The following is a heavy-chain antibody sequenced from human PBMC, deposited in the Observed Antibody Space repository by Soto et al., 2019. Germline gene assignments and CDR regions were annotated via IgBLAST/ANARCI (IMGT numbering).Heavy chain of an antibody. D-gene: IGHD3-9*01. Sequence: GASVKVSCKASGYTFTDYYMHWGRQVPGQGFEWMGRISPKSGGANYAQKFQGRVTMTWDTSLNTAYMELSSLITEDTSVYYCARPPGYISDWYYFDLWGQGTQVTVSS. J-gene: IGHJ4*02. CDR3: ARPPGYISDWYYFDL. V-gene: IGHV1-2*02. CDR1: GYTFTDYY. CDR2: ISPKSGGA.